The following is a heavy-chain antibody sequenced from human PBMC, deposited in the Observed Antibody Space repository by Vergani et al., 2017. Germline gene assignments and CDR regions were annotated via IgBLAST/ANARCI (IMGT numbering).Heavy chain of an antibody. CDR1: GYSISSGYY. J-gene: IGHJ5*02. CDR2: IYYSGST. D-gene: IGHD2/OR15-2a*01. V-gene: IGHV4-38-2*01. CDR3: AIHCNPPSSRAAPLAT. Sequence: QVQLQESGPGLVKPSETLSLTCVVSGYSISSGYYWGWIRQPPGKGLEWVGSIYYSGSTYYNPSLKGRVTISLDTSKSQFSLKVHSVTAADTAVDSCAIHCNPPSSRAAPLATWGQGSLVTVSS.